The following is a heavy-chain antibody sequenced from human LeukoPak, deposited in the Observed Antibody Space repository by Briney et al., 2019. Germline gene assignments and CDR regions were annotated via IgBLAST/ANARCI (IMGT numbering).Heavy chain of an antibody. Sequence: GGSLRLSCAGSGFTFNSHSMNWVRQAPGKGLEWVSSISSGSSYIYYADSVKGRFTISRDNAKNSLYPQMNSLRAEDTAVYYCARDPPRDSDGYTLYYFDYWGQGTLVTVSS. D-gene: IGHD3-22*01. J-gene: IGHJ4*02. CDR2: ISSGSSYI. CDR3: ARDPPRDSDGYTLYYFDY. CDR1: GFTFNSHS. V-gene: IGHV3-21*01.